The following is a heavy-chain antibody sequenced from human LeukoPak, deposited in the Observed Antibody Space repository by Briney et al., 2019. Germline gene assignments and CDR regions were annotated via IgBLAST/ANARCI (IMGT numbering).Heavy chain of an antibody. CDR3: ARAHCSGGSCYSEPFDY. Sequence: GASVKVSCKASGYTFTSYDINWVRQATGQGLEWMGWMNPNSGNTGYAQKFQGRVTITRSTSISTAYMELSSLRSEDTAVYYCARAHCSGGSCYSEPFDYWGQGTLVTVSS. CDR2: MNPNSGNT. D-gene: IGHD2-15*01. CDR1: GYTFTSYD. J-gene: IGHJ4*02. V-gene: IGHV1-8*03.